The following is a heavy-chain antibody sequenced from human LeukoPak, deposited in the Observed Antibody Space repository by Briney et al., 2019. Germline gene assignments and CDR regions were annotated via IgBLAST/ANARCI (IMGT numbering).Heavy chain of an antibody. V-gene: IGHV1-8*01. CDR1: GYTFTSYD. J-gene: IGHJ6*02. CDR2: MNPNSGNT. Sequence: GASVKVSCKASGYTFTSYDINWVRQATGQGLEWMGWMNPNSGNTGYAQKFQGRVTMTRNTSISTAYVELSSLRSEDTAVYYCARGMNSSSWFNFYYYYGMDVWGQGTTVTVSS. D-gene: IGHD6-13*01. CDR3: ARGMNSSSWFNFYYYYGMDV.